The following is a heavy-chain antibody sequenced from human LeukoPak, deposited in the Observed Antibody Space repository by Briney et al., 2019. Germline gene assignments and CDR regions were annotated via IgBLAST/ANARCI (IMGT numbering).Heavy chain of an antibody. CDR2: ISISGSTI. CDR3: ARNDSSGYYGWYYYGMDV. D-gene: IGHD3-22*01. Sequence: GGSLRLSCAASGFTFSDYYMSWIRQGPGMGLEGGSYISISGSTIYYADSVKGRFTISRYNAKNSLYLQMNSLRAEDTAVYYCARNDSSGYYGWYYYGMDVWGQGTTVTVSS. V-gene: IGHV3-11*01. CDR1: GFTFSDYY. J-gene: IGHJ6*02.